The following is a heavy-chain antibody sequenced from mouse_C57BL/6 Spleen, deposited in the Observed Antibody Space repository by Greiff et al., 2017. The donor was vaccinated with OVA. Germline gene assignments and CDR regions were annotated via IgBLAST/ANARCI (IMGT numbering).Heavy chain of an antibody. CDR3: ARATTGVASDALDY. CDR1: GFTFTDYG. Sequence: EVQLLESGAGLVKPGGSLKLSCAASGFTFTDYGMHWVRQAPEKGLEWVGYISRCSSTTYYADKFKGRFTFSRDNASNTVFLQMTSLRSEDTAMYDCARATTGVASDALDYWGQGTTVTVSA. V-gene: IGHV5-17*01. D-gene: IGHD1-1*01. J-gene: IGHJ4*01. CDR2: ISRCSSTT.